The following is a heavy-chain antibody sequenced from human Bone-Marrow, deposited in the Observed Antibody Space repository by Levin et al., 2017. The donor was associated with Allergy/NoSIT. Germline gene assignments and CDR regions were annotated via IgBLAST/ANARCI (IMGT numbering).Heavy chain of an antibody. CDR2: VYWDADK. D-gene: IGHD2-21*01. Sequence: SGPTLVKPTQTLTLTCSLSGFSVSTTGGGVGWIRQPPGKALEWLALVYWDADKRYSPSLKSRLTITKDNSTNQVVLTLTNVHPAYPATYYCAHETILDAFDTCGQGTMVTVSS. CDR3: AHETILDAFDT. V-gene: IGHV2-5*02. CDR1: GFSVSTTGGG. J-gene: IGHJ3*02.